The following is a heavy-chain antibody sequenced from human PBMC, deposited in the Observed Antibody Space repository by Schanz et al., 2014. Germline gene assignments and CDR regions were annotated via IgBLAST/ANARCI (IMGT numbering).Heavy chain of an antibody. V-gene: IGHV3-23*04. J-gene: IGHJ5*02. D-gene: IGHD3-9*01. CDR1: GFNFNNFA. Sequence: EVQLVESGGGLVQPGGSLRLSCTASGFNFNNFAMTWVRQAPGKGLEWVIVISGSGGSTYYADSVKGRFTISRDNSKNTLYLQMNSLRAEDTAVYYCAKAADWPVTRFDPWGQGTLVTVSS. CDR2: ISGSGGST. CDR3: AKAADWPVTRFDP.